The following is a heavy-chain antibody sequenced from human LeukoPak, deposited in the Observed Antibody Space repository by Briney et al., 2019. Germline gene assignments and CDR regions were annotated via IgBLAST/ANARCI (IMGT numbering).Heavy chain of an antibody. J-gene: IGHJ4*02. CDR1: GGSISSSNW. V-gene: IGHV4-4*02. D-gene: IGHD1-1*01. Sequence: SETLSLTCAVSGGSISSSNWWSWVRQPPGKGLEWIGEIYHSGSTNYNPSLKSRVTISVDKSKNQFSLKLSSVTAADTAVYYCAMYNWNSGNYYFDYWGQGTLVTVSS. CDR3: AMYNWNSGNYYFDY. CDR2: IYHSGST.